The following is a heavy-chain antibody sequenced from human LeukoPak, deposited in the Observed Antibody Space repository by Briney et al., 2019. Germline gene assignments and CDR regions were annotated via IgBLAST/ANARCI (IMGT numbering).Heavy chain of an antibody. CDR1: GGSFSGYC. CDR2: INHSGST. J-gene: IGHJ4*02. D-gene: IGHD2-15*01. V-gene: IGHV4-34*01. CDR3: ARHSNGGDCSGGSCYVFDY. Sequence: SETLSLTCAVYGGSFSGYCWSWIRQPPGKGLEWIGEINHSGSTDYNPSLKSRVTISVDTSKNPFSVKPSSVTAADTAVYYCARHSNGGDCSGGSCYVFDYWGQGTLVTASS.